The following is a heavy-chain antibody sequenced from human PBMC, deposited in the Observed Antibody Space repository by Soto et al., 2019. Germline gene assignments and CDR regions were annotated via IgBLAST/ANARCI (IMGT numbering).Heavy chain of an antibody. CDR1: GASISGFY. D-gene: IGHD3-16*01. J-gene: IGHJ5*02. Sequence: SETLSLTCTVSGASISGFYWSWIRKSAGKGLEWIGRIYATWTTDYNPSLKSRVMMSVDTSKQQFSLKLRSVTAADTAVYYCVTDGMKTLRDRFDPWGQG. CDR2: IYATWTT. CDR3: VTDGMKTLRDRFDP. V-gene: IGHV4-4*07.